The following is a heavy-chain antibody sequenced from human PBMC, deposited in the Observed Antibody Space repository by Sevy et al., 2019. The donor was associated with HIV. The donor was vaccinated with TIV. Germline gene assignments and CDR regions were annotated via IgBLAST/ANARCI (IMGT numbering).Heavy chain of an antibody. V-gene: IGHV3-7*03. CDR2: IKLDESEK. CDR3: ARDCNSATCLWGLDV. CDR1: GFTFNRYW. D-gene: IGHD1-26*01. J-gene: IGHJ6*02. Sequence: GGSLRLSCAASGFTFNRYWMSWVRQAPGKGLQWVANIKLDESEKYYLDSVRGRFTISRDNAKNSLYLQMNSLRAEDTAVYYCARDCNSATCLWGLDVWGLGTTVTVSS.